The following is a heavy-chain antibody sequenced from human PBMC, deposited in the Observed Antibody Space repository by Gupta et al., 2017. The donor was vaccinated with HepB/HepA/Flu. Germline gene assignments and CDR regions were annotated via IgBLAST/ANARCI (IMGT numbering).Heavy chain of an antibody. D-gene: IGHD3-22*01. V-gene: IGHV4-34*01. Sequence: VQLHQWGGGLQKPPDPLSLTCVVYGSSNDYSGSLLRQPPGKGLEWIGQINHSGTTNYNPSLESRVTISVDTSKNQFSLKLSSVTAADTAIYYCARGGTTLPYYYDTSGYYYRFWGQGTLVTVSA. J-gene: IGHJ4*02. CDR1: GSSNDYS. CDR3: ARGGTTLPYYYDTSGYYYRF. CDR2: INHSGTT.